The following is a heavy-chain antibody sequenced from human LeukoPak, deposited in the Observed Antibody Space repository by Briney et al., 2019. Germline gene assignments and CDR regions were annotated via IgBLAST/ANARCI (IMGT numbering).Heavy chain of an antibody. CDR2: IYPGDCDT. J-gene: IGHJ6*03. CDR1: GSRFSNYW. Sequence: GASLKISFKASGSRFSNYWIGWVRRMPGKGVEWMGIIYPGDCDTRYSASFEGKVTISAANSISTAYVQWSSLKASDTAMYYCALGSSYGYYYMDVWGKGTTVTVSS. CDR3: ALGSSYGYYYMDV. V-gene: IGHV5-51*01. D-gene: IGHD5-18*01.